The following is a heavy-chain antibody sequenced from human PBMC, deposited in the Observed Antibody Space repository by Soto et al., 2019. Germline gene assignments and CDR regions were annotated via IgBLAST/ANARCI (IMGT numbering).Heavy chain of an antibody. CDR3: AGEGDILTGYPEGYYMDV. CDR1: GGSISSSSYY. J-gene: IGHJ6*03. Sequence: SETLSLTCTVSGGSISSSSYYWGWIRQPPGKGLEWIGSIYYSGSTYYNPSLKSRVTISVDTSKNQFSLKLSSVTAADTAVYYCAGEGDILTGYPEGYYMDVWGKGTTVTVSS. D-gene: IGHD3-9*01. CDR2: IYYSGST. V-gene: IGHV4-39*02.